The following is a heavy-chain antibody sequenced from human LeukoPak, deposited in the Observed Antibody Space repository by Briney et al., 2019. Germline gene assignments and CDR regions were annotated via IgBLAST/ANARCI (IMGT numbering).Heavy chain of an antibody. D-gene: IGHD3-22*01. Sequence: ASVKVSCKASGYTFTGYYMHWVRQAPGQGLEWMGRINPNSGGTNYAQKFQGRVTMTRDTSISTAYMELGRLRSDDTAVYYCARDLGYYDSSGYYYYYYMDVWGKGTTVTVSS. CDR3: ARDLGYYDSSGYYYYYYMDV. J-gene: IGHJ6*03. V-gene: IGHV1-2*06. CDR2: INPNSGGT. CDR1: GYTFTGYY.